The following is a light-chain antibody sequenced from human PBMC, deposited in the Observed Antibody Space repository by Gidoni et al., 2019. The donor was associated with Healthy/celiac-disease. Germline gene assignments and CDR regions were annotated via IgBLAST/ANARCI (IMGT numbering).Light chain of an antibody. V-gene: IGKV3-11*01. CDR2: DAS. CDR1: QSVSSY. J-gene: IGKJ5*01. Sequence: EIVLPQSPATLSLSPGDRATLSCRASQSVSSYLACYQQKPGQAPSLLIYDASNRGPGIPARFSGSGSGTDFTLTIISLEPADFAVYYCQQRSNWTITFGQXTRLEMK. CDR3: QQRSNWTIT.